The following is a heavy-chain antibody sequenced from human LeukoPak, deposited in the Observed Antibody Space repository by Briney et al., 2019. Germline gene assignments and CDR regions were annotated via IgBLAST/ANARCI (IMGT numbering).Heavy chain of an antibody. V-gene: IGHV1-24*01. CDR1: GYSLTELS. Sequence: GASGTVSCTVSGYSLTELSIHWVRQAPGKGLGWMGTFDPEDDETISAQKFQGRVTMTEDSSTDTAYMELSSLRSEDTAVYYCTTVSRYNYGSGSYSKWFDPWGQGTLVTVSS. J-gene: IGHJ5*02. D-gene: IGHD3-10*01. CDR2: FDPEDDET. CDR3: TTVSRYNYGSGSYSKWFDP.